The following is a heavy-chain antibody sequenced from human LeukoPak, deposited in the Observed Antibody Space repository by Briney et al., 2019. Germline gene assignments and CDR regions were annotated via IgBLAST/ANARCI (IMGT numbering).Heavy chain of an antibody. CDR2: ISAYNGNT. CDR1: GYTFTSYG. D-gene: IGHD3-3*01. CDR3: AINYDFWSGYYIFDY. Sequence: ASVTVSCTASGYTFTSYGISWVRQAPGQGLEWMGWISAYNGNTNYAQKLQGRVTMTTDTSTSTAYMELRSLRSDDTAVYYCAINYDFWSGYYIFDYWGQGTLVTVSS. J-gene: IGHJ4*02. V-gene: IGHV1-18*01.